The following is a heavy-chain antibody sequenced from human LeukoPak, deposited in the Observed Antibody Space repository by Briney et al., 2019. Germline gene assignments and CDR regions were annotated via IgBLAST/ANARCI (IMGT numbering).Heavy chain of an antibody. J-gene: IGHJ1*01. Sequence: GGSLRLSCAASGFTFSSYAMHWVRQAPGKGLEWVAVISYDGSNKYYADSVKGRFTISRDNSNNTLYLQMNSLRAEDPAVYYCARVNRGDIYGSGSYYRPIGYFQHWGQGTLVTVSS. CDR2: ISYDGSNK. CDR1: GFTFSSYA. D-gene: IGHD3-10*01. CDR3: ARVNRGDIYGSGSYYRPIGYFQH. V-gene: IGHV3-30*04.